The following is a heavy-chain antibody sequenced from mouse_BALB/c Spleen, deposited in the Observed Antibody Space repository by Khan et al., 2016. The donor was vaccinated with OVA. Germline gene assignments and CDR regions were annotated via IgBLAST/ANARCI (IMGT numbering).Heavy chain of an antibody. CDR3: ARVEYAGTMDY. CDR2: INTYTGET. J-gene: IGHJ4*01. V-gene: IGHV9-3-1*01. CDR1: GYTFTNNG. Sequence: QIQLVQSGPELKKPGETVKLSCTASGYTFTNNGMNWVKQNPGKGLKWMGRINTYTGETTYVNDFKGRFAISLDTSATTAYLQINNLKYEDTATFFCARVEYAGTMDYWGQGTSVTVSS.